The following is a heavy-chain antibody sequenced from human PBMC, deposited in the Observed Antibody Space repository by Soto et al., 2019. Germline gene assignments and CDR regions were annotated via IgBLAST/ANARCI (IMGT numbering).Heavy chain of an antibody. CDR3: ARVEYSSSSITMVRGVNFDY. V-gene: IGHV4-4*02. J-gene: IGHJ4*02. CDR1: GGSISSSNW. CDR2: IYHSGST. D-gene: IGHD3-10*01. Sequence: LSLTCAVSGGSISSSNWWSWVRQPPGKGLEWIGEIYHSGSTNYNPSLKSRVTISVDKSKNQFSLKLSSVTAADTAVYYCARVEYSSSSITMVRGVNFDYWGQGTLVTVSS.